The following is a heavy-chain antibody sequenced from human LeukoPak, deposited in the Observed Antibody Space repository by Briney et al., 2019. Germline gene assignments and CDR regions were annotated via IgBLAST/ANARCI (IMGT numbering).Heavy chain of an antibody. Sequence: GGSLSLSCAASGFTVSSNYMSWVRQAPGKGLEWVSVIYSGGSTYYADSVKGRFTISRDNSKNTLYLQMNSLRAEDTAVYYCARDMGSFGMDVWGKGTTVTVSS. J-gene: IGHJ6*04. D-gene: IGHD3-10*01. CDR1: GFTVSSNY. CDR3: ARDMGSFGMDV. V-gene: IGHV3-53*01. CDR2: IYSGGST.